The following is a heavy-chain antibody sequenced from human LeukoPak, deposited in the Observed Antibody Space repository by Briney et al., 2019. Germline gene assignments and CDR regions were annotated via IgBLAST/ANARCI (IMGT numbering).Heavy chain of an antibody. CDR3: ARDPYDSWSGPPSELDY. CDR1: GFTFSSYS. D-gene: IGHD3-3*01. CDR2: ISSSSSYI. V-gene: IGHV3-21*01. J-gene: IGHJ4*02. Sequence: GGSLRLSCAASGFTFSSYSMNWVRQAPGKGLEWVSSISSSSSYIYYADSVKGRFTISRDNAKNSLYLQMNSLRAEDTAVYYCARDPYDSWSGPPSELDYWGQGTLVTVYS.